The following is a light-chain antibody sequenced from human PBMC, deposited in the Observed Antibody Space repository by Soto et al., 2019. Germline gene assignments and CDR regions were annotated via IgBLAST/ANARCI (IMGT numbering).Light chain of an antibody. CDR1: QSVSSSY. J-gene: IGKJ2*01. V-gene: IGKV3-20*01. CDR3: QQYGSSPMYT. CDR2: GAS. Sequence: EIVLTQSPGTLSLSPGERATLSCRASQSVSSSYLAWYQQKPGQAPRLLIHGASIRASGIPDRFSGSGSGTDFTLTISRLEPEDFAVYYCQQYGSSPMYTFGQGTKLEIK.